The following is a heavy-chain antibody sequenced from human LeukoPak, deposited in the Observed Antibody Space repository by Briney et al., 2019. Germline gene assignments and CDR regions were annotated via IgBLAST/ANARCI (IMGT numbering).Heavy chain of an antibody. V-gene: IGHV4-34*01. CDR3: ARGGHIVVVTAILPRAFDI. D-gene: IGHD2-21*02. CDR2: INHSGST. J-gene: IGHJ3*02. CDR1: GGSFSGYY. Sequence: SETLSLTCAVYGGSFSGYYWSWIRQPPGKGLEWIGEINHSGSTNYNPSLKSRVTISVDTSKNQFSLKLSSVTAADTAVYYCARGGHIVVVTAILPRAFDIWGQGTMVTVSS.